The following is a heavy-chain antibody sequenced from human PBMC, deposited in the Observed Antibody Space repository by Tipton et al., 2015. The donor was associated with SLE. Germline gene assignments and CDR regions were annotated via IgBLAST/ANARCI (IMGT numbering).Heavy chain of an antibody. CDR3: ARDRSDYDILTGYYSRYFDY. CDR2: IYSGGST. V-gene: IGHV3-66*01. CDR1: GFTVSSNY. Sequence: QLVQSGGGLVQPGGSLRLSCAASGFTVSSNYMSWVRQAPGKGLEWVSVIYSGGSTYYADSVKGRFTISRDNSKNTLYLQMNSLRAEDTAVYYCARDRSDYDILTGYYSRYFDYWGQGTMVTVSS. D-gene: IGHD3-9*01. J-gene: IGHJ4*03.